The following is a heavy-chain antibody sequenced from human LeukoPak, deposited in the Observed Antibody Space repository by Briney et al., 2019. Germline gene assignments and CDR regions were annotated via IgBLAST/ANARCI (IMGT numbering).Heavy chain of an antibody. CDR1: GFTFSDYY. CDR3: ARVNSGGYYYFDY. CDR2: ARNRAESYST. D-gene: IGHD3-22*01. Sequence: GGSLRLSCAASGFTFSDYYMDWVRQAPGKGLEWVGRARNRAESYSTEYAASVQGRFTISRDDSKNSLFLQMNSLKTEDTALYYCARVNSGGYYYFDYWGQGILVTVSS. J-gene: IGHJ4*02. V-gene: IGHV3-72*01.